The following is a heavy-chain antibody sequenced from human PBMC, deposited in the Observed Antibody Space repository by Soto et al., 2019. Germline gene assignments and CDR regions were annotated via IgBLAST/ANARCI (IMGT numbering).Heavy chain of an antibody. V-gene: IGHV1-69*13. D-gene: IGHD3-10*01. J-gene: IGHJ6*02. CDR1: GGTFSSYA. CDR3: ARSFTMVRGVMFYYYGMDV. CDR2: IIPIFGTA. Sequence: GASVKVSCKASGGTFSSYAISWVRQAPGQGLEWMGGIIPIFGTANYAQKFQGRVTITADESTSTAYMELSSLRSEDMAVYYCARSFTMVRGVMFYYYGMDVWGQGTTVTVSS.